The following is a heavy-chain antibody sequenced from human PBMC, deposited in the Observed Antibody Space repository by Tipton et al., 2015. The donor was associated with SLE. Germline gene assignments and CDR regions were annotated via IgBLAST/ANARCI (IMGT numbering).Heavy chain of an antibody. J-gene: IGHJ2*01. V-gene: IGHV4-59*08. CDR1: GGSISSYY. CDR2: IYYSGST. Sequence: TLSLTCTVSGGSISSYYWSWIRQPPGKGLEWIGSIYYSGSTYYNPSLKSRVTISVDTSKNQFSLKLSSVTAADTAVYYCARRRYSSSSRPYWYFDLWGRGTLVTVSS. D-gene: IGHD6-6*01. CDR3: ARRRYSSSSRPYWYFDL.